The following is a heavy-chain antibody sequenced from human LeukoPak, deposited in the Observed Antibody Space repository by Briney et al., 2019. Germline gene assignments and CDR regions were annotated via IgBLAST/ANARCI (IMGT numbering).Heavy chain of an antibody. D-gene: IGHD6-19*01. J-gene: IGHJ4*02. CDR3: ARGLGLWQWLPFDY. CDR2: INHSGSN. Sequence: SETLSLTCAVYGGSFSGYYWSWIRQPPGKGLEWIGEINHSGSNNYNPSLKSRVTISVDTSKNQFSLKLSSVTAADTAVYYCARGLGLWQWLPFDYWGQGTLVTVSS. CDR1: GGSFSGYY. V-gene: IGHV4-34*01.